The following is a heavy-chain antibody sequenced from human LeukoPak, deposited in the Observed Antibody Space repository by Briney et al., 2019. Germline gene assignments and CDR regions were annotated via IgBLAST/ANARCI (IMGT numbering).Heavy chain of an antibody. D-gene: IGHD6-13*01. V-gene: IGHV1-2*02. CDR2: INPNSGGT. CDR3: ARLRVSYRQQLTINDY. Sequence: ASVKVSCKASGYTFTDYYLHWVRQAPGQGLEWMGWINPNSGGTNYAQKLQGRVTMTTDTSTSTAYMELRSLRSDDTAVYYCARLRVSYRQQLTINDYWGQGTLVTVSS. CDR1: GYTFTDYY. J-gene: IGHJ4*02.